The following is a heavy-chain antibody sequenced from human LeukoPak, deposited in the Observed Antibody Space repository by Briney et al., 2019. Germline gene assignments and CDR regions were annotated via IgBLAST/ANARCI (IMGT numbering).Heavy chain of an antibody. CDR1: GGSFSGYY. D-gene: IGHD2-8*01. CDR2: IIHSGRT. J-gene: IGHJ4*02. CDR3: ARGVLVTVYAAFDY. Sequence: SETLSLTRGVYGGSFSGYYWTWIRQSPGMGLEWVGEIIHSGRTNYNPSLTSRVTISVDTSKNQFSLELSSVTAADTAVYYCARGVLVTVYAAFDYWGQGTLVTVSS. V-gene: IGHV4-34*01.